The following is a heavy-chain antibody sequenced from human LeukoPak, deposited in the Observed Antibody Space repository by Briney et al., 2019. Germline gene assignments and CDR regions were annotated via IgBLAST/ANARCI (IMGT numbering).Heavy chain of an antibody. CDR1: GGSFSGYY. J-gene: IGHJ3*02. CDR2: INHSGST. V-gene: IGHV4-34*01. Sequence: PSETLSLTCAVYGGSFSGYYWSWIRQPPGKGLEWIGEINHSGSTNYNPSLKSRVTISVDTSKNQFSLKLSSVTAADTAVYYCARFHPRCAFDIWGQGTMVTVSS. CDR3: ARFHPRCAFDI.